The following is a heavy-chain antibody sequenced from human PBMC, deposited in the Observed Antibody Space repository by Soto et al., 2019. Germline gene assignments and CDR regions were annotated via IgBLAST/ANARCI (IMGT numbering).Heavy chain of an antibody. CDR3: AKDFYSTSYSTSSFSGFDF. Sequence: EVQLLESGGGLVQPGGSLRLSCAASGFSFSTNAMSWVRQAPGKGLEWVSGISASGGNTYYADPVKGRFTISRDNSKNTLYLQMNSLRAGDTAVYYCAKDFYSTSYSTSSFSGFDFWGQGTVVTVSS. CDR1: GFSFSTNA. J-gene: IGHJ3*01. D-gene: IGHD6-6*01. CDR2: ISASGGNT. V-gene: IGHV3-23*01.